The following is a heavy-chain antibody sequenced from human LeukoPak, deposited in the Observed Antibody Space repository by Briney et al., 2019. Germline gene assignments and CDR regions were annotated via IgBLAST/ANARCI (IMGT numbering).Heavy chain of an antibody. Sequence: ASVKVSCKVSGYTLTELSMHWVRQAPGKGLEWMGGFDPEDGETIYAQKFQGRVTMTEDTSTDTAYMELSSLRSEDTAVYYCATVGKLRFLEWHNWFDPWGQGTLVTVSS. D-gene: IGHD3-3*01. CDR3: ATVGKLRFLEWHNWFDP. V-gene: IGHV1-24*01. CDR2: FDPEDGET. J-gene: IGHJ5*02. CDR1: GYTLTELS.